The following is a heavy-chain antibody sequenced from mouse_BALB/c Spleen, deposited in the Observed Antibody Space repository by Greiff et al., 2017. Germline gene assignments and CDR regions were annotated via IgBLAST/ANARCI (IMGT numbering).Heavy chain of an antibody. J-gene: IGHJ2*01. CDR2: IFPGTGTT. V-gene: IGHV1S132*01. Sequence: QVQLKESGAELVKPGASVKLSCKTSGYTFTSYWIQWVKQRPGQGLGWIGEIFPGTGTTYYNEKFKGKATLTIDTSSSTAYMQLSSLTSEDSAVYFCARTAGNGFDYWGQGTTLTVSS. D-gene: IGHD3-1*01. CDR1: GYTFTSYW. CDR3: ARTAGNGFDY.